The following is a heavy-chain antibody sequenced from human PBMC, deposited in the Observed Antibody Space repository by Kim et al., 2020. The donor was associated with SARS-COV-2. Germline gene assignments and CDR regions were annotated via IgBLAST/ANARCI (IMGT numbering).Heavy chain of an antibody. CDR2: TYYRSKWYN. CDR1: GDSVSNTNAA. Sequence: SQTLSLTCAISGDSVSNTNAAWNWIRQSPSRGLEWLGRTYYRSKWYNDYTASAHGRITISPDTSKNQFSLQLNSVTPEDSAVYYCARDSGLLGELKNRFDPGGPGTLVTVSS. CDR3: ARDSGLLGELKNRFDP. D-gene: IGHD3-10*02. J-gene: IGHJ5*02. V-gene: IGHV6-1*01.